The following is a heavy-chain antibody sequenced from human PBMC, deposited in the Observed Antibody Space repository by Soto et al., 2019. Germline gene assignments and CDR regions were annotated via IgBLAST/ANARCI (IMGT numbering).Heavy chain of an antibody. CDR1: GFTFSNAW. D-gene: IGHD3-22*01. V-gene: IGHV3-15*07. CDR2: IKSKTDGGTT. Sequence: EVQLVESGGGLVKPGGSLRLSCAASGFTFSNAWMNWVRQAPGKGLEWVGRIKSKTDGGTTDYAAPVKGRFTISRDDSKNTLYLQMNSLKTEDTAVYYCTTDNISYYYDNGFEGAFDIWGQGTMVTVSS. J-gene: IGHJ3*02. CDR3: TTDNISYYYDNGFEGAFDI.